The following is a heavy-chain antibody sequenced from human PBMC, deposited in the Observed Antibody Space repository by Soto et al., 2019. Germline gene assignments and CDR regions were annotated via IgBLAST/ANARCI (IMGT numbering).Heavy chain of an antibody. CDR3: AKDQVAGDPYYYYGFHV. Sequence: PGGSLRLSCAASGFTFSSYAMSWVRQVPGKGLEWVSDISGSGGNTYYADSVKGRFTISRDNSKNTLYLQMNSLRAEDTAVYYCAKDQVAGDPYYYYGFHVWGPGTTPTVYS. D-gene: IGHD6-19*01. CDR2: ISGSGGNT. V-gene: IGHV3-23*01. J-gene: IGHJ6*02. CDR1: GFTFSSYA.